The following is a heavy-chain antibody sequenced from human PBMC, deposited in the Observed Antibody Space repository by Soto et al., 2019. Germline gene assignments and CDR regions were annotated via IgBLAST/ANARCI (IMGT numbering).Heavy chain of an antibody. Sequence: QVQLLQSGGGVVQPGGSLRLSCAASGFVFSAYGMHWVRQAPGKGLGWVALVSYDGTKEFYADSVRGRFTISRDNSKNTVYLQMISLGTEDTGVYYCAKGRGYGSGSFHPYYFESWGQGTLVTVSS. D-gene: IGHD3-10*01. CDR2: VSYDGTKE. V-gene: IGHV3-30*18. J-gene: IGHJ4*02. CDR1: GFVFSAYG. CDR3: AKGRGYGSGSFHPYYFES.